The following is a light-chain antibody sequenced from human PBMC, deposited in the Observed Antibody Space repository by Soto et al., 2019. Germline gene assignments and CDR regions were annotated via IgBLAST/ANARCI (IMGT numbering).Light chain of an antibody. Sequence: QLVLTQSPSASASLGASVKLTCTLSSGHSSYAIAWHQQQPEKGPRYLMKLNSDGSHSKGDGIPDRFSGSSSGAERYLTISSLQSEDEADYSCQTWGTGSKVFGGGTKLTVL. CDR1: SGHSSYA. CDR3: QTWGTGSKV. CDR2: LNSDGSH. V-gene: IGLV4-69*01. J-gene: IGLJ2*01.